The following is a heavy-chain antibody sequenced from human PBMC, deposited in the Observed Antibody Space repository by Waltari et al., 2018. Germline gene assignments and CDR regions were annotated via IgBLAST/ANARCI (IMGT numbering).Heavy chain of an antibody. Sequence: EVQLLESGGGLVQPGGSLRLSCAASGFTFSSYAMSGVRQAPGKGLEWVSAISGSGGSTYYADSLKGRFTISRDNSKNTLYLQMNSLRAEDTAVYYCAKGSSRILTYYFDYWGQGTLVTVSS. V-gene: IGHV3-23*01. J-gene: IGHJ4*02. D-gene: IGHD6-13*01. CDR1: GFTFSSYA. CDR2: ISGSGGST. CDR3: AKGSSRILTYYFDY.